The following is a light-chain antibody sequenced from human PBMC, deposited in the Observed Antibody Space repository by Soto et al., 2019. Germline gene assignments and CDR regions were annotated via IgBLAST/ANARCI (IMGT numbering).Light chain of an antibody. CDR1: SSDVGGYNS. CDR2: EVS. CDR3: SSYAGTKNLL. J-gene: IGLJ2*01. Sequence: QSVLTQPPSASGSPGQSVTISCTGTSSDVGGYNSVSWYQQHPGKAPKLMIYEVSKRPSGVPDRFSASKSDNTASLTVSGLHAEDEAYYYCSSYAGTKNLLFGGGTKLTVL. V-gene: IGLV2-8*01.